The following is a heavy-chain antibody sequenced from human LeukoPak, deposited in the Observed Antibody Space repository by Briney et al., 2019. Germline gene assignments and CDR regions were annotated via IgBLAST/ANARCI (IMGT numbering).Heavy chain of an antibody. Sequence: SETLSLSCAVYGGSFSDYYWSWIRQAPGKGLEWIGEINHSGRTNYNPSLKSRVTISVDTSKKQFSLQLKCMTAADTAVFYCARGPRSYDSGGNYNVREFDYWGQGTLVTVSS. V-gene: IGHV4-34*01. CDR2: INHSGRT. CDR1: GGSFSDYY. J-gene: IGHJ4*02. CDR3: ARGPRSYDSGGNYNVREFDY. D-gene: IGHD3-10*01.